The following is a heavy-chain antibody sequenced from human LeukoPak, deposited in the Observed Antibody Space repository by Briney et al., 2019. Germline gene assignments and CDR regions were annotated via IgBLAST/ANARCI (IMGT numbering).Heavy chain of an antibody. V-gene: IGHV3-30*03. CDR2: ISYDGSNK. CDR3: ARENYYDGSGSPSASAPVDH. J-gene: IGHJ4*02. D-gene: IGHD3-22*01. Sequence: ISYDGSNKYYADSVKGRFTISRDNSKNTLYLQMNSLRSDDTAVYYCARENYYDGSGSPSASAPVDHWGQGTLVTVSS.